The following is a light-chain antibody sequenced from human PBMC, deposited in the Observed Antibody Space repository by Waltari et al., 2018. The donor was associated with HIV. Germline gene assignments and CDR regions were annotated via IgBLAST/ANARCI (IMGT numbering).Light chain of an antibody. CDR1: QSVSSN. CDR3: QQYNNWPPGRT. V-gene: IGKV3-15*01. CDR2: GAS. J-gene: IGKJ1*01. Sequence: EIVMTQSPATLSVSPGERATLSCRASQSVSSNLAWYQQKPGQAPRLLIYGASTRATGNPARFSGSGSGTEFTLTISSLQSEDFAVYYCQQYNNWPPGRTFGQGTKVEIK.